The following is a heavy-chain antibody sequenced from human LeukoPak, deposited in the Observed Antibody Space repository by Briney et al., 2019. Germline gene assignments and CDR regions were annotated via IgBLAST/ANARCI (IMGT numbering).Heavy chain of an antibody. Sequence: PGGSLRLSCAASGFTFSSYWMSCVRQAPGKGLEWVANINQGGRETYYVDSVTGRFTISRDNAKNSLYLQMNSLRAEDTAVYYCARAGYGGALDYWGQGTLVTVSS. CDR2: INQGGRET. D-gene: IGHD4-23*01. CDR3: ARAGYGGALDY. J-gene: IGHJ4*02. CDR1: GFTFSSYW. V-gene: IGHV3-7*03.